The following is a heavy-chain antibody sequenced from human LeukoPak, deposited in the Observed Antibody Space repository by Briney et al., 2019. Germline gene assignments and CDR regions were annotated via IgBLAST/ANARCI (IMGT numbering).Heavy chain of an antibody. Sequence: SSETLSLTCVVSGGSIANKWCSWLRQPPGKGLEWIGEIHYNGDTNYISPLKSRVTISVDTSKNQFSLKLSSVTAADTAVYYCASNIAAAGTGVRFDPWGQGTLVAVSS. CDR1: GGSIANKW. CDR2: IHYNGDT. J-gene: IGHJ5*02. V-gene: IGHV4-4*02. D-gene: IGHD6-13*01. CDR3: ASNIAAAGTGVRFDP.